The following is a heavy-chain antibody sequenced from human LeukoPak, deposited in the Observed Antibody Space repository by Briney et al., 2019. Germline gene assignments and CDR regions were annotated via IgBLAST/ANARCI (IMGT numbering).Heavy chain of an antibody. J-gene: IGHJ3*02. Sequence: ASVKVSCKASGYTFTSYDINWVRQATGQGLEWMGWMNPNSGNIGYAQKFQGRVTMTRNTSISTAYMELSSLRSEDTAVYYCARGVYYDSSGYPDAFDIWGQGTMVTVSS. V-gene: IGHV1-8*01. CDR2: MNPNSGNI. CDR1: GYTFTSYD. D-gene: IGHD3-22*01. CDR3: ARGVYYDSSGYPDAFDI.